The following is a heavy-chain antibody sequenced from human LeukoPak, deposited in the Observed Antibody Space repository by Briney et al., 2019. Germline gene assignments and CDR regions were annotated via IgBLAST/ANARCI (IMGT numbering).Heavy chain of an antibody. CDR1: GYTFTSYD. Sequence: GASVKVSCKASGYTFTSYDINWVRQAPGQGLEWMGWMNPNSGNTGYAQKFQGRVTMTRNTSTSTAYMELSSRRSEDTDMYKCARGLGYSYGYGVDYWGQGTLVTVSS. V-gene: IGHV1-8*01. J-gene: IGHJ4*02. D-gene: IGHD5-18*01. CDR3: ARGLGYSYGYGVDY. CDR2: MNPNSGNT.